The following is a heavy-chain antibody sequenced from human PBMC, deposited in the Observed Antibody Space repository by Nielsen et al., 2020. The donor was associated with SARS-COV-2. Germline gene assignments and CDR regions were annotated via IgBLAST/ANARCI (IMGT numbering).Heavy chain of an antibody. J-gene: IGHJ4*02. CDR1: GFTFDDYA. Sequence: GGSLRLSCAASGFTFDDYAMHWVRQAPGKGLEWVSGISWNSGSIGYADSVKGRFTISRDNAKNSLYLQMNSLRAEDTALYYCAKGSPPFDDSSGYYSWGQGTLVTVSS. V-gene: IGHV3-9*01. CDR2: ISWNSGSI. D-gene: IGHD3-22*01. CDR3: AKGSPPFDDSSGYYS.